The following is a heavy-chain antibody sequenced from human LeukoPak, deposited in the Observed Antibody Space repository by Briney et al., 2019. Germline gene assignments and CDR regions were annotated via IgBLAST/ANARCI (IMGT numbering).Heavy chain of an antibody. J-gene: IGHJ4*02. D-gene: IGHD5-18*01. V-gene: IGHV3-21*01. CDR1: GFTLSSYN. Sequence: PGGSLRLSCAASGFTLSSYNMNWVRQAPGKGLEWVSSISSSSSYIYYADSVKGRFTISRDNAKNSLYLQMNSLRAEDTAVYYCARERGYSYGYGDYWGQRTLVTVSS. CDR3: ARERGYSYGYGDY. CDR2: ISSSSSYI.